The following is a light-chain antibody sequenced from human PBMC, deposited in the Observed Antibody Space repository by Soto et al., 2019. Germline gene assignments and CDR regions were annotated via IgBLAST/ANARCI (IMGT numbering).Light chain of an antibody. CDR1: QSINIW. CDR3: QQCSSYPRT. Sequence: DIQMTQSPSTLSASVGDRVTITCRASQSINIWLAWYQQKPGKAPKVMIYKASSLETGVPSRFSGSGSGTEFTLTISSLQPDDFATYYCQQCSSYPRTFGQGTKVEIK. V-gene: IGKV1-5*03. CDR2: KAS. J-gene: IGKJ1*01.